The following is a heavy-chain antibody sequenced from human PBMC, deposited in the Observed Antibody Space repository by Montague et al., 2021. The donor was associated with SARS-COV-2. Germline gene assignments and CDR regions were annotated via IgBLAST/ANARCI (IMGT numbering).Heavy chain of an antibody. CDR1: GFIFSSYA. D-gene: IGHD2-21*01. V-gene: IGHV3-48*03. CDR2: ISSSGGGLTK. CDR3: ARDRDWDDWCGMDV. J-gene: IGHJ6*02. Sequence: SMRLSFEAYGFIFSSYAMTWVRQAPVKGLALLSYISSSGGGLTKHYTYSVKCRFTISRDNATTSLYLQMNSLRVEDTAIYYCARDRDWDDWCGMDVWGQGTTVTVSS.